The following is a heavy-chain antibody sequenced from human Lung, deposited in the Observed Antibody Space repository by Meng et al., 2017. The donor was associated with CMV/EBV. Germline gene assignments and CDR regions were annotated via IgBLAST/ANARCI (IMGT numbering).Heavy chain of an antibody. Sequence: GNASGGTFSSYTISWVRQAPGQGLEWMGRIIPILGIANYAQKFQGRVTITANKSTSTAYMELSSLRSEDTAVYYCARDSRPFWFDPWGQGTLVTVSS. CDR1: GGTFSSYT. CDR2: IIPILGIA. J-gene: IGHJ5*02. V-gene: IGHV1-69*04. CDR3: ARDSRPFWFDP.